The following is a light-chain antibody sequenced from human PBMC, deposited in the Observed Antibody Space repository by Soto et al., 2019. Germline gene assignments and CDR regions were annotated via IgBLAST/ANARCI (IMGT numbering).Light chain of an antibody. J-gene: IGLJ2*01. V-gene: IGLV1-51*02. CDR1: SSNLRNNY. Sequence: QSVLTQPPSVSAAPGQTVTISCSGSSSNLRNNYVSWYQQLPGTAPKLLIYENNKRPSGIPDRFSGAKSGTSATMGITGLQSGDEADYYCGTGDSSLSAGPVVFGGGTKLTVL. CDR2: ENN. CDR3: GTGDSSLSAGPVV.